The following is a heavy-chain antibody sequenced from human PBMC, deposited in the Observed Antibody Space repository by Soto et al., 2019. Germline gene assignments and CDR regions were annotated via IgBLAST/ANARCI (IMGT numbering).Heavy chain of an antibody. V-gene: IGHV3-33*01. J-gene: IGHJ5*02. CDR2: IWYDGSNK. Sequence: QVQLVEAGGGVVQPGRSQRLSCAASGFTFSSYGMHWVRQAPGKGLEWVAVIWYDGSNKYYADSVKGRFTISRDNSKKTLYLQMNSLRDEDTDVYYCARENSSSWYGQPTWFAPWGQGTLVTVSS. CDR1: GFTFSSYG. CDR3: ARENSSSWYGQPTWFAP. D-gene: IGHD6-13*01.